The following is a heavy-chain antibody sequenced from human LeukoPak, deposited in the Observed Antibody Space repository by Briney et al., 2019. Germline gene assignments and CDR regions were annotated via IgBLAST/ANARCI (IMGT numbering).Heavy chain of an antibody. CDR3: ARGFTTAYSYGSSGDYADY. D-gene: IGHD2-15*01. J-gene: IGHJ4*02. Sequence: GGSLRLSSAASGFTFSDYYMSWIRQAPGKGLEWVSYISLSGSKIHYADSVKGRFTISRDNPKNSLYLQMNSLRVEDTAVYYCARGFTTAYSYGSSGDYADYWGQGTLVTVSS. CDR1: GFTFSDYY. CDR2: ISLSGSKI. V-gene: IGHV3-11*01.